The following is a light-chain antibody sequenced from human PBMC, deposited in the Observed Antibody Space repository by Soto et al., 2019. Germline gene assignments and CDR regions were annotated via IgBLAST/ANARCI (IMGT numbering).Light chain of an antibody. CDR2: TDN. CDR3: GAWDESLNGSV. CDR1: SSDILSNT. V-gene: IGLV1-44*01. J-gene: IGLJ1*01. Sequence: QSLLTQPPAASGTPGHRVTISCSGGSSDILSNTVNWYQQLPGTAPKVLIYTDNERPSGCPDRFSGSKSGTSASLDINGLKSGDEADYYCGAWDESLNGSVFGTWTKATVL.